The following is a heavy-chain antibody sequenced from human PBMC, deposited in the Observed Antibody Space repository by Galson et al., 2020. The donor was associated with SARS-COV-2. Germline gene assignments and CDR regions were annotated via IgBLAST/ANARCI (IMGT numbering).Heavy chain of an antibody. CDR3: ARVGGVFAFSSSYYLKD. CDR2: ISYEGSIK. D-gene: IGHD3-22*01. V-gene: IGHV3-30*04. Sequence: AGGSLRLSCAASGFTFNNFAMHWVRQAPGKGLEWVAVISYEGSIKHYADSLKGRFTISRDSSKNTLYLQLNSLETEDTAVYHCARVGGVFAFSSSYYLKDWGQGTLVTVSS. J-gene: IGHJ4*02. CDR1: GFTFNNFA.